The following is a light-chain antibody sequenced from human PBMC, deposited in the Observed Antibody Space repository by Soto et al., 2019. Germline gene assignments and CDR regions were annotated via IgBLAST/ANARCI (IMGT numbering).Light chain of an antibody. V-gene: IGKV1-5*01. CDR2: DAS. CDR3: QQYHTYSYS. Sequence: DILMTQSPSALSASVGDSVTITCRASQSIHSWVAWYQQKPGKAPKLLIYDASTLEGGVSSRFXGSGXGTXXXXXXXSLQPDDFATYYCQQYHTYSYSFGQGTKLEIK. J-gene: IGKJ2*01. CDR1: QSIHSW.